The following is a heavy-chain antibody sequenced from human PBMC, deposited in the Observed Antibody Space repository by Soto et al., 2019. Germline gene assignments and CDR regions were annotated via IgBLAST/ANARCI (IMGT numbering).Heavy chain of an antibody. Sequence: ASVKVSCKASGYPFSNYAMHWVRQAPRQGLEWMGWINAGNGNSKYSQKFQGRVTITRDTSANTAYMELDSLRSEDTAVYYCATSTYCSSSTCYQWYGMDVWGQGTTVTVSS. CDR2: INAGNGNS. D-gene: IGHD2-2*01. CDR3: ATSTYCSSSTCYQWYGMDV. V-gene: IGHV1-3*01. J-gene: IGHJ6*02. CDR1: GYPFSNYA.